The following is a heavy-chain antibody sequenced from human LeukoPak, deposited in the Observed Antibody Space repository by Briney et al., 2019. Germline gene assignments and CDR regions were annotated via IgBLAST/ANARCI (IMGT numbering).Heavy chain of an antibody. Sequence: PGGSLRLSCAASGFTFSSSAMSWVRQAPGKGLEWVSAISNNGGYTYYAASAKGRFTIYRDNSKNTQYLQMNSLRAEDTAVYYCATSWGPDTGAFRWGRDGMDVWGQGTTVIVS. CDR2: ISNNGGYT. CDR3: ATSWGPDTGAFRWGRDGMDV. D-gene: IGHD3-16*01. CDR1: GFTFSSSA. V-gene: IGHV3-23*01. J-gene: IGHJ6*02.